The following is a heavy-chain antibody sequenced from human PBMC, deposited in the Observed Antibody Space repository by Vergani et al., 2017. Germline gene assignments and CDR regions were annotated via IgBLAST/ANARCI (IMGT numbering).Heavy chain of an antibody. CDR3: ARGMTTETTDLDGFDI. D-gene: IGHD4-17*01. J-gene: IGHJ3*02. V-gene: IGHV3-66*03. Sequence: EVQLVESGGGLIHPGGSLRLSCAASSFSFSSHYMTCVRQAPGKGLEWVSTINIGGRTSYADSVKGRLTLTRDDSKNTLHLQMNSLRPEDTAVYYCARGMTTETTDLDGFDIWGQGKMVSVSS. CDR2: INIGGRT. CDR1: SFSFSSHY.